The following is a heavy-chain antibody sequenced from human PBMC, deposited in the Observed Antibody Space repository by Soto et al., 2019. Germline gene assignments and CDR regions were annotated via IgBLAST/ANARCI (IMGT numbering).Heavy chain of an antibody. CDR2: IIPIFGSA. J-gene: IGHJ3*01. CDR3: ARGGGDGHSDYGDAFDV. CDR1: GGTFNNYA. Sequence: QVQLVQSGTEVKKSGSSVKVSCKASGGTFNNYAISWVRQAPGQGPEWMGGIIPIFGSANYAQKFQGRVTITADRSTSTAYMELSSLRSDDTAVYYCARGGGDGHSDYGDAFDVWGQGTMVTVSS. D-gene: IGHD5-12*01. V-gene: IGHV1-69*06.